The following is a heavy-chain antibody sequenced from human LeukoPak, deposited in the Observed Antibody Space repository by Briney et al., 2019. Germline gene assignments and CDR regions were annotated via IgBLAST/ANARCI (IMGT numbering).Heavy chain of an antibody. CDR2: ISSSSSTI. J-gene: IGHJ3*02. V-gene: IGHV3-48*04. Sequence: GGSLRLSCAASGFTFSSYSMNWVRQAPGKGLEWVSYISSSSSTIYYADSVKGRFTISRDNAKNSLYLQMNSLRAEDTAVYYCARDRGTPMVRGVKDAFDIWGQGTMVTVSS. D-gene: IGHD3-10*01. CDR3: ARDRGTPMVRGVKDAFDI. CDR1: GFTFSSYS.